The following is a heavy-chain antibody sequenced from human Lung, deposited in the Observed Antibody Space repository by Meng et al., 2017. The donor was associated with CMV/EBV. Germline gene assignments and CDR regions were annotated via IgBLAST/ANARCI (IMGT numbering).Heavy chain of an antibody. CDR1: GFAFDTYG. V-gene: IGHV3-30*02. D-gene: IGHD3-16*01. Sequence: GESXKISCAASGFAFDTYGMHWVRQAPGKRLEWVAFIRHDASNKFYGDSVRRRFTISRDNSKNTLYLQMNSLRAEETAMYYCAKDQLLFGGPNAYFDDWGQGTLVTVSS. CDR2: IRHDASNK. J-gene: IGHJ4*02. CDR3: AKDQLLFGGPNAYFDD.